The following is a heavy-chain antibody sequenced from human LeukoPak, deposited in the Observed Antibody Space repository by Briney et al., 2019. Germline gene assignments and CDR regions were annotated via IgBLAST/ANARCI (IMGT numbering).Heavy chain of an antibody. D-gene: IGHD6-13*01. J-gene: IGHJ5*02. Sequence: GGSLRLSCEASGFTFSSYWMSWVRQAPGKGLEWVANIKQDGSEKYYVDSVKGRFTISRDDVKNSLYLQMNSLRAEETAVYYCARYSAAAGTGSWFDPWGQGTLVTVSS. CDR2: IKQDGSEK. V-gene: IGHV3-7*01. CDR1: GFTFSSYW. CDR3: ARYSAAAGTGSWFDP.